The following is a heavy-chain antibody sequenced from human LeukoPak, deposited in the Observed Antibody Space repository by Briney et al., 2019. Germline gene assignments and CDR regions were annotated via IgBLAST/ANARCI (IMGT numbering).Heavy chain of an antibody. CDR1: GGTFSSYA. CDR2: IIPIFGTA. D-gene: IGHD3-9*01. J-gene: IGHJ3*02. Sequence: SVKVSCKASGGTFSSYAISWVRQAPGQGLEWMGGIIPIFGTANYAQKFQGRVTITADESTSTAYMELSGLRSEDTAVYYCARGTYDILTGYYDLYQFDAFDIWGQGTMVTVSS. CDR3: ARGTYDILTGYYDLYQFDAFDI. V-gene: IGHV1-69*13.